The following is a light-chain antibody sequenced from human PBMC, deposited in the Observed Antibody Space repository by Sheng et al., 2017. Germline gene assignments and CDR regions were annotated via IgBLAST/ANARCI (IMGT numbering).Light chain of an antibody. J-gene: IGKJ1*01. Sequence: EIVLTQSPGTLSLSPGETATLSCRASQSVAHAYLAWYQQQPGQAPRLLIYASSTRATGIPDRFSGRASETDFTLTINRLEPEDFAVYFCQQYGSSPWTFAQGTKVEIK. CDR2: ASS. V-gene: IGKV3-20*01. CDR1: QSVAHAY. CDR3: QQYGSSPWT.